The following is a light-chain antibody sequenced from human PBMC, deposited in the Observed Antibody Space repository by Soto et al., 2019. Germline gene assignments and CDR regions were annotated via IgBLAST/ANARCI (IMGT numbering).Light chain of an antibody. CDR2: NAS. CDR3: QQYGSSPTT. CDR1: QSVSTF. J-gene: IGKJ1*01. Sequence: EIVLTQSPATLSLSPGERAILSCRASQSVSTFLAWFQQKPGQPPRLLIYNASNRTTGIPARFSGSGSGTDFTLTISSLEPEDFAVYYCQQYGSSPTTFGQGTKVDIK. V-gene: IGKV3-11*01.